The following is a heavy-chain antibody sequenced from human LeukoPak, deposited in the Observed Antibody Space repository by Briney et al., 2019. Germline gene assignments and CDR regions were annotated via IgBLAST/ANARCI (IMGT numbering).Heavy chain of an antibody. Sequence: PGGSLRLSCAVSGFTFSDYSMSWVRQAPGKGLEWVSAISGSGGTTYYADSVKGRFTISRDNSKNTLYLQMNSLRAEDTAMYYCARSPTFINPPADWFDPWGQGTLVTVSS. V-gene: IGHV3-23*01. CDR1: GFTFSDYS. CDR3: ARSPTFINPPADWFDP. J-gene: IGHJ5*02. CDR2: ISGSGGTT. D-gene: IGHD3-16*02.